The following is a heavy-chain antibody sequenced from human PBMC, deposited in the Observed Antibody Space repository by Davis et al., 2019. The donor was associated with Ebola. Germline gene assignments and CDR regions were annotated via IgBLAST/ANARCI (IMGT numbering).Heavy chain of an antibody. V-gene: IGHV3-23*01. Sequence: PGGSLRLSCAASGFTFSSYAMSWVRQAPGKGLEWVSAISGSGGSTYYADSVKGRFTISRDNSKNTLYLQMNNLRAEDTAVYYCAKDGGLIVVVNYYFDYWGQGTLVTVSS. J-gene: IGHJ4*02. CDR1: GFTFSSYA. CDR2: ISGSGGST. CDR3: AKDGGLIVVVNYYFDY. D-gene: IGHD3-22*01.